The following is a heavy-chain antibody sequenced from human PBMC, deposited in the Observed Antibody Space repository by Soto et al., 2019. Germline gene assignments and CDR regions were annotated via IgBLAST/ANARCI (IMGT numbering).Heavy chain of an antibody. Sequence: PGGSLRLSCAASGFTFSSYAMSWVRQAPGKGLEWVSAISGSGGSTYYADSVKGRFTFSRDNSKTTLYLQMNSLRAEDTAVYYCAKDPNIVATIQYFQHWGQGTLVTVSS. D-gene: IGHD5-12*01. V-gene: IGHV3-23*01. J-gene: IGHJ1*01. CDR1: GFTFSSYA. CDR2: ISGSGGST. CDR3: AKDPNIVATIQYFQH.